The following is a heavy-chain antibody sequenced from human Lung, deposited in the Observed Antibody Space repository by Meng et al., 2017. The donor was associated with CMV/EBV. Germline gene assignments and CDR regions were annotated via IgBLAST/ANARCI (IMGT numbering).Heavy chain of an antibody. D-gene: IGHD2-2*01. J-gene: IGHJ4*02. CDR1: GFTFDDYT. Sequence: GGSLRLXCAASGFTFDDYTIHWVRKTPGKGLEWVSLISWDGGRAYYADSVKGRFTISRDNSKNSLYLQMNSLRTGDTALHHYVEDMIRSLVSYARGYYIDVXGQGXPVTVSS. V-gene: IGHV3-43*01. CDR2: ISWDGGRA. CDR3: VEDMIRSLVSYARGYYIDV.